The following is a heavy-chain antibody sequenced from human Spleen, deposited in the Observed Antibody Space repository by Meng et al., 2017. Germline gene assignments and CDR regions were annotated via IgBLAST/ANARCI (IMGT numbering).Heavy chain of an antibody. Sequence: ASVKVSCKASGYTFTGYYMHWVRQAPGQGLEWMGRINPNSGGTNYAQKFQGRVTMTRDTSISTAYMELSRLRSDDTAVYYCARVYYYDSSGYYYLGYWGQGTLVTVSS. CDR3: ARVYYYDSSGYYYLGY. D-gene: IGHD3-22*01. J-gene: IGHJ4*02. CDR2: INPNSGGT. CDR1: GYTFTGYY. V-gene: IGHV1-2*06.